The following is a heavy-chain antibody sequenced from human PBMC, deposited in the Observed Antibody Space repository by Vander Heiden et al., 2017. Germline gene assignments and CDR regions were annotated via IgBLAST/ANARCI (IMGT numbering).Heavy chain of an antibody. D-gene: IGHD2-2*01. CDR3: ARGPLGYCSGTSRYGWFDP. V-gene: IGHV4-31*03. CDR2: IYYSGST. J-gene: IGHJ5*02. CDR1: GGSISSGGYY. Sequence: QVQLQESGPGLVTPSQTLSLTCTVSGGSISSGGYYWSWIRQHPGKGLEWIGYIYYSGSTYYNPSLKSRVSISVDTSNNQFSLKLSSVTAADTAVYYCARGPLGYCSGTSRYGWFDPWGQGTLVTVSS.